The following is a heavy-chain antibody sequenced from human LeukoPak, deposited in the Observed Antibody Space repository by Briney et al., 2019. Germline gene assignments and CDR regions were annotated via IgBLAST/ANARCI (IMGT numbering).Heavy chain of an antibody. CDR3: AKNGSIVYSYTYLDY. J-gene: IGHJ4*02. CDR2: ISGSGDRT. D-gene: IGHD3-16*01. V-gene: IGHV3-23*01. CDR1: GFTFSSYG. Sequence: GGSLRLSCAASGFTFSSYGMSWVRQAPGRGLEWVSSISGSGDRTHHADPVKGRFTISRDNSKNTLYLQMNSLRAEDTAVYYCAKNGSIVYSYTYLDYWGQGTLVTVSS.